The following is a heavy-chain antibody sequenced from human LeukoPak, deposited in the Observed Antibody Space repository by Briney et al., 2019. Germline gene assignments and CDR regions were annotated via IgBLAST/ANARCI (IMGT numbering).Heavy chain of an antibody. J-gene: IGHJ4*02. D-gene: IGHD6-19*01. CDR2: IYHSGST. CDR1: GYSISSGYY. V-gene: IGHV4-38-2*01. CDR3: ARHSWPGYSSGWIHPYYFDY. Sequence: SETLSLTCAVSGYSISSGYYWGWIRQPPGKGLEWIGSIYHSGSTYYNPSLKSRVTISVDTSKNQSCLKLSSVTAADTAVYYCARHSWPGYSSGWIHPYYFDYWGQGTLVTVSS.